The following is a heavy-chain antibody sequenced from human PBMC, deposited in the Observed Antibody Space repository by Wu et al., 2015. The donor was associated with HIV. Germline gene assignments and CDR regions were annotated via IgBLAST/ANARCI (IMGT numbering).Heavy chain of an antibody. V-gene: IGHV1-46*03. Sequence: QVQLVQSGAEVKKPGASVKVSCKASGYTFTNHYIHWVRQAPGLGLEWMGIINPSDGSTSYPQNFQGTVTMTRDTSSSTVYMELSSLRSEDTAVYYCARAAMIEWLLSRPPIENPTRYGLDVWGQGTTITVSS. CDR1: GYTFTNHY. D-gene: IGHD3-3*01. J-gene: IGHJ6*02. CDR2: INPSDGST. CDR3: ARAAMIEWLLSRPPIENPTRYGLDV.